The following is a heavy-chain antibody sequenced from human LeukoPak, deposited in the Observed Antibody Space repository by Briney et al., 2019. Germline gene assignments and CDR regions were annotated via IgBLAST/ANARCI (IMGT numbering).Heavy chain of an antibody. CDR3: TASDHLYCSTISCHFDY. V-gene: IGHV3-49*04. D-gene: IGHD2-2*01. Sequence: LSGGSLRLSCTTSGFSFGDYGMSWVRQAPGKGLEWVGFIQSRTYGGTTQYAASVKGRFSISRDDFKSISYLQMNSLKTEDTAVYYCTASDHLYCSTISCHFDYWGQGTLVTVSS. J-gene: IGHJ4*02. CDR2: IQSRTYGGTT. CDR1: GFSFGDYG.